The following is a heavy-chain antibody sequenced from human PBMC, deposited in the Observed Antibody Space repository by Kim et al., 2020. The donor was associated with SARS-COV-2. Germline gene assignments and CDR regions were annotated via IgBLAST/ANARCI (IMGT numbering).Heavy chain of an antibody. CDR1: GGSFSGYY. J-gene: IGHJ6*02. Sequence: SETLSLTCAVYGGSFSGYYWSWIRQPPGKGLEWIGEINHSGSTNYNPSLKSRVTISVDTSKNQFSLKLSSVTAADTAVYYCARGRYSYNWNGLAYYGMDVWGQGTTVTVSS. V-gene: IGHV4-34*01. CDR3: ARGRYSYNWNGLAYYGMDV. D-gene: IGHD1-1*01. CDR2: INHSGST.